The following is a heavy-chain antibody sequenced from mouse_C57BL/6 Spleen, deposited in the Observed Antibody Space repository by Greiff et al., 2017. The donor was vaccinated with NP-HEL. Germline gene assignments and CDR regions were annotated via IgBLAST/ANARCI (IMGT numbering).Heavy chain of an antibody. CDR1: GYTFTSYW. D-gene: IGHD1-1*01. Sequence: QVQLQQPGAELVMPGASVKLSCKASGYTFTSYWMHWVKQRPGQGLEWIGEIDPSDSYTNYNQKFKGKSTLTVDKSSSTAYMQLSSLTSEDSAVYYCARGILRRGYFDVWGTGTTVTVSS. CDR3: ARGILRRGYFDV. V-gene: IGHV1-69*01. CDR2: IDPSDSYT. J-gene: IGHJ1*03.